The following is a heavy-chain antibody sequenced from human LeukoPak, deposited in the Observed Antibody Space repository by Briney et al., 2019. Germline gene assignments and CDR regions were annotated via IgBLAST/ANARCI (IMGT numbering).Heavy chain of an antibody. CDR1: GYTFPSYF. CDR2: INPTGGST. D-gene: IGHD6-6*01. CDR3: ARTAARRFDY. J-gene: IGHJ4*02. Sequence: ASVKVSCKASGYTFPSYFIHWVRQVPGQGLEWMGIINPTGGSTTYAQKFQGRVTMTRDTSTSTVYMELSSLRSDDTAVYYCARTAARRFDYWGQGTLVTVSS. V-gene: IGHV1-46*01.